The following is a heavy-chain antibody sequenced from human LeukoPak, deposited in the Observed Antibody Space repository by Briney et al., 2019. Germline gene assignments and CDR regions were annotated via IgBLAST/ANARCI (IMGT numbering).Heavy chain of an antibody. CDR3: ARSQSSSWPRDRFDP. CDR1: GGSISSGGYY. D-gene: IGHD6-13*01. J-gene: IGHJ5*02. Sequence: PSQTLSLTCTVSGGSISSGGYYWSWIRQPPGKGLEWIGYIYHSGSTYYNPSLKSRVTISVDRSKNQFSLKLSSVTAADTAVYYCARSQSSSWPRDRFDPWGQGTLVTVSS. V-gene: IGHV4-30-2*01. CDR2: IYHSGST.